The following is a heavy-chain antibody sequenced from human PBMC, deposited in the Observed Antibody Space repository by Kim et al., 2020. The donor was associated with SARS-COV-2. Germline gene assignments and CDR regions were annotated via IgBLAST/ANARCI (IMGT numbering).Heavy chain of an antibody. D-gene: IGHD6-13*01. Sequence: SETLSLTCTVSGGSISSYYWSWIRQPPGKGLEWIGYIYYSGRTTYNPSLKSRVTISVDTSKNQFSLKLSSVTAADTAVYYCAIVTAGLGGYYFDYWGQGTLVTVSS. CDR2: IYYSGRT. J-gene: IGHJ4*02. V-gene: IGHV4-59*08. CDR1: GGSISSYY. CDR3: AIVTAGLGGYYFDY.